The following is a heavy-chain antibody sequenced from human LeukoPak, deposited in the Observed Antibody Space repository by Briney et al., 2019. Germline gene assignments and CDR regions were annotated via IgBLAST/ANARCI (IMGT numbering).Heavy chain of an antibody. Sequence: PGGSLRLSCAASGFTFDDYAMHWVRQAPGKGLEWVSAISGSGGSTYCADSVKGRFTISRDNSKNTLYLQMNSLRAEDTAVYYCAKDPDWVGDCDYWGQGTLVTVSS. CDR2: ISGSGGST. CDR3: AKDPDWVGDCDY. J-gene: IGHJ4*02. V-gene: IGHV3-23*01. CDR1: GFTFDDYA. D-gene: IGHD1-26*01.